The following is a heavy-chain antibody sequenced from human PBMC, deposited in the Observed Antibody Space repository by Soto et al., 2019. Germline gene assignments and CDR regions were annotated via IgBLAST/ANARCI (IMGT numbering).Heavy chain of an antibody. D-gene: IGHD6-13*01. V-gene: IGHV1-2*02. CDR3: ARGAADLAYYYYYGMDV. CDR2: INPNSGGT. J-gene: IGHJ6*02. Sequence: ASVKVSCKASGYTFTGYYMHWVRQAPGQGLEWMGWINPNSGGTNYAQKFQGRVTMTRDTSISTAYMELSRLRSDDTAVYYCARGAADLAYYYYYGMDVWGQGTTVTVSS. CDR1: GYTFTGYY.